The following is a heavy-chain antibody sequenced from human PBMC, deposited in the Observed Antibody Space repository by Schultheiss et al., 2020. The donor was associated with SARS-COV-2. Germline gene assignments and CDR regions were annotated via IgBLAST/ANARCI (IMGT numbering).Heavy chain of an antibody. CDR1: GFTFSSYA. CDR3: AKEGYCSGGSCAWFDYYYGMDV. CDR2: ISYDGSNK. J-gene: IGHJ6*02. D-gene: IGHD2-15*01. V-gene: IGHV3-30*04. Sequence: GGSLRLSCAASGFTFSSYAMHWVRQAPGKGLEWVAVISYDGSNKYYADSVKGRFTISRDNSKNTLYLQMNSLRAEDTAVYYCAKEGYCSGGSCAWFDYYYGMDVWGQGTTVTVSS.